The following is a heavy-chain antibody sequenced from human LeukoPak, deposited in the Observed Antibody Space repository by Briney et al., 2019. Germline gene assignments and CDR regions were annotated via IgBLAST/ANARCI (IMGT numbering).Heavy chain of an antibody. V-gene: IGHV1-18*01. CDR3: ARGVGATNAFDI. CDR2: ISAYNGNT. Sequence: ASVKVSCKASGYTFTLYGISWVRQGPGQGLEWKGWISAYNGNTNYAQKLQGRVSMTTDTSTSTAYMELRSLRSDDTAVYYCARGVGATNAFDIWGQGTLVTVSS. CDR1: GYTFTLYG. D-gene: IGHD1-26*01. J-gene: IGHJ3*02.